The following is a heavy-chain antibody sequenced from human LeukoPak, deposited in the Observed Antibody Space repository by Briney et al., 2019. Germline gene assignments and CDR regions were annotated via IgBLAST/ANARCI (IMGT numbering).Heavy chain of an antibody. CDR1: GFTFSDYY. D-gene: IGHD2-2*01. J-gene: IGHJ4*02. CDR3: ARDELVVPAAPVVGLDY. Sequence: PGGSLRLSCAASGFTFSDYYMSWICQAPGKGLEWVSYISSSGSTIYYADSVKGRFTISRDNAKNSLYLQMNSLRAEDTAVYYCARDELVVPAAPVVGLDYWGQGTLVTVSS. CDR2: ISSSGSTI. V-gene: IGHV3-11*04.